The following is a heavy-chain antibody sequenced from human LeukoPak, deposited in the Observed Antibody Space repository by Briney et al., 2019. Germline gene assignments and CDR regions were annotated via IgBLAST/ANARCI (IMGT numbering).Heavy chain of an antibody. J-gene: IGHJ4*02. Sequence: SQTLSLXCTVSGGSISSGDYYRIWSRQPPGKGPEWIGYIYYSGSTYYNPSLKSRVTISVDTSKNQFSLKLSSVTAADTAVYYCASRPYYYAFDYWGQGTLVTVSS. V-gene: IGHV4-30-4*08. D-gene: IGHD3-10*01. CDR2: IYYSGST. CDR1: GGSISSGDYY. CDR3: ASRPYYYAFDY.